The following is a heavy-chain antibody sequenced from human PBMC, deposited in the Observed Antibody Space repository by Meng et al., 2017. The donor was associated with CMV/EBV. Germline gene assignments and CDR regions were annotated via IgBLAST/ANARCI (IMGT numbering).Heavy chain of an antibody. CDR2: INPNSGGT. CDR3: ARESHGTTGTTPVDWFDP. CDR1: GYTFTGYY. Sequence: ASVTVSCKASGYTFTGYYMHWVRQAPGQGLEWMGWINPNSGGTNYAQKFQGRVTMTRDTSISTAYMELSRLRSDDTAVYYCARESHGTTGTTPVDWFDPWGQGTLVTVSS. J-gene: IGHJ5*02. D-gene: IGHD1-1*01. V-gene: IGHV1-2*02.